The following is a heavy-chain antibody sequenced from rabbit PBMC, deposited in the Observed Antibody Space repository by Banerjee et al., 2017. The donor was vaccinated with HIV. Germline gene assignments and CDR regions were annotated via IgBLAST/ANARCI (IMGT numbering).Heavy chain of an antibody. CDR3: ARGYADTISGFRL. Sequence: QEQLVESGGGLVQPEGSLTLTCTASGFDFSGSYWMCWVRQAPGKRPEWIACINSGSGGWTNYASWAKGRFTISKTSSTTVTLQMTSLTVADTATYFCARGYADTISGFRLWGPGTLVTVS. CDR1: GFDFSGSYW. V-gene: IGHV1S45*01. D-gene: IGHD6-1*01. J-gene: IGHJ4*01. CDR2: INSGSGGWT.